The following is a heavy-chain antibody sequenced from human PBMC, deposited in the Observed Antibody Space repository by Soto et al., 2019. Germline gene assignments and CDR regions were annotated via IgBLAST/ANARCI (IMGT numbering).Heavy chain of an antibody. Sequence: ASVKVSCKASGYTFTSYAMYWVRQAPGQRLEWMGWINAGNGNTKYSQKFQGRVTITRDTSASTAYMELSSLRSGDTAVYYCARDKSDSSSFFWFDPWGQGTLVTVSS. J-gene: IGHJ5*02. D-gene: IGHD6-6*01. V-gene: IGHV1-3*01. CDR1: GYTFTSYA. CDR3: ARDKSDSSSFFWFDP. CDR2: INAGNGNT.